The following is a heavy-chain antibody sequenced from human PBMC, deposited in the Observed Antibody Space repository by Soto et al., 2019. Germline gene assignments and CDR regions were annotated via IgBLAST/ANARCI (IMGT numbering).Heavy chain of an antibody. J-gene: IGHJ6*03. CDR1: GFTVSSNY. CDR3: ARDAILELSPSSGYYYYYMDV. CDR2: IYSGGST. Sequence: GGALRLSCAASGFTVSSNYMSWVRPAPGKGLEWVSVIYSGGSTYYADSVKGRFTISRDNSKNTLYLQMNSLRAEDTAVYYCARDAILELSPSSGYYYYYMDVWGKGTTVTVSS. V-gene: IGHV3-66*01. D-gene: IGHD3-3*01.